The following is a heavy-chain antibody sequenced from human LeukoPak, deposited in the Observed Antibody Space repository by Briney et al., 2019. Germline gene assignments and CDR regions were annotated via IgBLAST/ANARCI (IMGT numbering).Heavy chain of an antibody. J-gene: IGHJ4*02. CDR3: ASDPPRDTLTGTCDY. D-gene: IGHD3-9*01. CDR2: IIPIFGTA. V-gene: IGHV1-69*05. CDR1: GGTFSSYA. Sequence: SVKVSCKASGGTFSSYAISWVRQAPGQGLEWVGRIIPIFGTANYAQKFQGRVTITTDESTSTAYMELSSLRSEDTAVYYCASDPPRDTLTGTCDYWGQGTLVTVSS.